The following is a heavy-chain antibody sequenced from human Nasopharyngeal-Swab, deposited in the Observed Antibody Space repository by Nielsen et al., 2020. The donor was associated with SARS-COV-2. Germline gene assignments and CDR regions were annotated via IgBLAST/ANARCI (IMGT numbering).Heavy chain of an antibody. CDR3: ARDLDPATAGALDI. V-gene: IGHV1-46*01. CDR1: GYTFRIYY. J-gene: IGHJ3*02. D-gene: IGHD2-2*01. Sequence: ASVKASCKASGYTFRIYYMHWVRQAPGQGLEWMGLINPSGGQTTYAQKFQGRVTMTRDTSTSTVYMELSSLRSEDTAVYYCARDLDPATAGALDIWGQGTMVTVSS. CDR2: INPSGGQT.